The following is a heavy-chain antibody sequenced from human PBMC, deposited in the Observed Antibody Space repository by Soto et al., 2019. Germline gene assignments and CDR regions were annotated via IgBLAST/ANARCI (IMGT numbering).Heavy chain of an antibody. D-gene: IGHD6-6*01. V-gene: IGHV1-2*02. CDR1: GYTFTGYY. J-gene: IGHJ6*02. CDR2: INPNSGGT. CDR3: ARDRIPTLYSSSTNYYYYGMDV. Sequence: ASVKVSFKASGYTFTGYYMHWVRQAPGQGLEWMGWINPNSGGTNYAQKFQGRVTMTRDTSISTAYTGLSRLRSDDTAVYYCARDRIPTLYSSSTNYYYYGMDVWGQGTTVTVSS.